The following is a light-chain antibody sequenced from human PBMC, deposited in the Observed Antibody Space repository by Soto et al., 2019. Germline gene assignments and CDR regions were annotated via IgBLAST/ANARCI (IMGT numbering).Light chain of an antibody. J-gene: IGKJ2*01. CDR3: QQYDDSARYT. V-gene: IGKV3-20*01. CDR2: ATS. Sequence: EIVLTQSPGTLSLSPGERATLSCRASQSVTSTNTAWYQQKVGQAPRLLIYATSSRATGIPDRFSGSGSGTDFTLTINRLEPEDFAVYYCQQYDDSARYTFGQGTKVEIK. CDR1: QSVTSTN.